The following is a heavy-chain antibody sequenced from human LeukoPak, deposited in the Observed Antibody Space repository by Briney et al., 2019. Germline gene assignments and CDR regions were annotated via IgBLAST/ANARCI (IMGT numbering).Heavy chain of an antibody. CDR3: ARHVYGRHQLQSYHFDY. Sequence: SETLSLTCDVSDYSTSSGHYWGWIRQSPGKGLEWIASMYKSGSTYFKSSLKSRVTISLDTPKNQFSLTLNSVTAADTAIYYCARHVYGRHQLQSYHFDYWGQGILVTVSS. CDR2: MYKSGST. CDR1: DYSTSSGHY. J-gene: IGHJ4*02. V-gene: IGHV4-38-2*01. D-gene: IGHD5-24*01.